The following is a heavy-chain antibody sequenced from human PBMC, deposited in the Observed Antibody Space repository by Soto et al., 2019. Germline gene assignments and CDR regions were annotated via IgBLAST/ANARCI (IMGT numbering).Heavy chain of an antibody. CDR2: INHSGST. CDR1: GGSFSGYY. CDR3: ARGVVVTAIRYDY. J-gene: IGHJ4*02. V-gene: IGHV4-34*01. D-gene: IGHD2-21*02. Sequence: SETLSLTCAVYGGSFSGYYWRWIRQPPGKGLEWIGEINHSGSTNYNPSLKSRVTISVDTSKNQFSLKLSSVTAADTAVYYCARGVVVTAIRYDYWGQGTLVTVSS.